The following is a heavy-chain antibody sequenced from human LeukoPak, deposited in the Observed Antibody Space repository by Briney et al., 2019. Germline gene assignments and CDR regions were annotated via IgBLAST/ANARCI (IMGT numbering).Heavy chain of an antibody. CDR2: SNSDESST. D-gene: IGHD3-10*01. Sequence: GGSLRLSCAASGFTFTDYWMHWVRQAPGKGLVWGSRSNSDESSTSYADSVKGRFTISRDNAKKTVYLQMNSLRVEDTAIYYCTRHYGTGFYGMDVWGQGTTVTVSS. CDR3: TRHYGTGFYGMDV. CDR1: GFTFTDYW. J-gene: IGHJ6*02. V-gene: IGHV3-74*01.